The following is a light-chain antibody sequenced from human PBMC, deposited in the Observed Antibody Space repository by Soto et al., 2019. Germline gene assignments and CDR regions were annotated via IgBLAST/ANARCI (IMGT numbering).Light chain of an antibody. J-gene: IGLJ1*01. CDR1: SSNIGSNT. CDR3: AAWDDSLNGYV. CDR2: SNN. Sequence: QSVLTQPPSASGTPGQRVTISCSGSSSNIGSNTVSWYQQLPGTAPKLLMYSNNERPSGVPDRFSGSKSGTSASLAISGFQSEDEADYYCAAWDDSLNGYVFGTGTKVTVL. V-gene: IGLV1-44*01.